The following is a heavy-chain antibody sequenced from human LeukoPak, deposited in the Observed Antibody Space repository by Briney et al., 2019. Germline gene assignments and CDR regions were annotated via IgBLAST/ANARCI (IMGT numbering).Heavy chain of an antibody. CDR2: IFYTGST. CDR1: GGSISSYY. D-gene: IGHD2-2*01. Sequence: PSETLSLTCTVSGGSISSYYWSWIRQPPGKGLEWIGYIFYTGSTNYNPSLKSRVTISVDKSKNQLSLKLNSVTAADTAVYYCARGSKVVPSAIWGQGTLVTVSS. J-gene: IGHJ4*02. V-gene: IGHV4-59*01. CDR3: ARGSKVVPSAI.